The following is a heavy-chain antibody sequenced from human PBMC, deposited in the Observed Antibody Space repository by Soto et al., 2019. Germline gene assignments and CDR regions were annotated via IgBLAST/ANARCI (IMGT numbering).Heavy chain of an antibody. CDR2: ISYDGSNK. CDR3: AKSHSSGYYYYYYYGMDV. D-gene: IGHD3-22*01. J-gene: IGHJ6*02. Sequence: QVQLVESGGGVVQPGRSLRLSCAASGFTFSSYGMHWVRQAPGKGLEWVAVISYDGSNKYYADSVKGRFTISRDNSKNTLYVQMNSLRAEDTAVYYCAKSHSSGYYYYYYYGMDVWGQGTTVTVSS. V-gene: IGHV3-30*18. CDR1: GFTFSSYG.